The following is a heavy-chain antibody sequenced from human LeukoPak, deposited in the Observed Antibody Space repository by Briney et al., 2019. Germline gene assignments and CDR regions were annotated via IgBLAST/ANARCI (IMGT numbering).Heavy chain of an antibody. CDR3: TRRFGVNSWWFDP. Sequence: GGSLRLSCAGSGFTFSGSAMHWVRQASGKGLEWVGRIRSKANNYATAYAASVKGRFTISRDDSKNTAYLQMNSLRTEDTAVYYCTRRFGVNSWWFDPWGQGTLVTVSS. D-gene: IGHD4-23*01. CDR1: GFTFSGSA. J-gene: IGHJ5*02. CDR2: IRSKANNYAT. V-gene: IGHV3-73*01.